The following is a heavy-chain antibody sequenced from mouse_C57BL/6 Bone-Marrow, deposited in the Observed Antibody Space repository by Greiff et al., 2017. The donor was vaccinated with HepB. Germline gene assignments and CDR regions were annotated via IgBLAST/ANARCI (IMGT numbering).Heavy chain of an antibody. CDR2: IYPGDGDT. V-gene: IGHV1-82*01. CDR3: ARSGYGNFFDY. D-gene: IGHD2-1*01. CDR1: GYAFSSSW. Sequence: QVQLQQSGPELVKPGASVKISCKASGYAFSSSWMNWVKQRPGKGLEWIGRIYPGDGDTNYNGKFKGKATLTADKSSSTAYMQLSSLTSEDSAVYVCARSGYGNFFDYWGQGTTLTVSS. J-gene: IGHJ2*01.